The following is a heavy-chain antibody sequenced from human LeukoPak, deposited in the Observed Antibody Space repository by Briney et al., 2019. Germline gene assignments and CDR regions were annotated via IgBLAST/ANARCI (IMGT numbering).Heavy chain of an antibody. J-gene: IGHJ2*01. CDR3: AREYSSSWYGYFDL. V-gene: IGHV5-51*01. CDR1: GYSFNSYW. D-gene: IGHD6-13*01. CDR2: IYPGDSNT. Sequence: GESLKISCKGSGYSFNSYWIGWVRQMPGKGLEWIAIIYPGDSNTRYSPSFQGQVTISADKSISTAYLQWSSLKASDTAMYYCAREYSSSWYGYFDLWGRGTLVTVSS.